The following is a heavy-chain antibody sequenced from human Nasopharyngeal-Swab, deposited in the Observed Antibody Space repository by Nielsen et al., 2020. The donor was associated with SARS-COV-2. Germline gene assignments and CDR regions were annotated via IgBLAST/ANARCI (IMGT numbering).Heavy chain of an antibody. CDR3: ARDSDTGTPTYSFDN. CDR1: GFTLNTYA. J-gene: IGHJ4*02. V-gene: IGHV3-23*01. D-gene: IGHD1-1*01. Sequence: GGSLRLSCASSGFTLNTYAMSWVRQAPGAGLEWVSAISDSGGRTYYADSVKGRFTISRDNSQNTLFLQMNSLRAEDTAVYYCARDSDTGTPTYSFDNWGQGTLVTVSS. CDR2: ISDSGGRT.